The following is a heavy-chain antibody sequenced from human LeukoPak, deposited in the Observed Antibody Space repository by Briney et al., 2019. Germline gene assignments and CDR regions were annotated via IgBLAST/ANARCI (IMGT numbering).Heavy chain of an antibody. J-gene: IGHJ6*03. CDR1: GGSFSGYY. Sequence: SETLSPTCAVYGGSFSGYYWSWIRQPPGKGLEWLGEMNHSGSTNYNPSLKSRVTISVDTSKNQFSLKLSSVTAADTAVYYCARRLGRKFGERFYYYHYMDVWGKGTTVTISS. D-gene: IGHD3-10*01. CDR2: MNHSGST. V-gene: IGHV4-34*01. CDR3: ARRLGRKFGERFYYYHYMDV.